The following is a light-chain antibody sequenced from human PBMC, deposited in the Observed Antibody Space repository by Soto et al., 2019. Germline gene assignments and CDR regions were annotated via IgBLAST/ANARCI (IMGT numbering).Light chain of an antibody. CDR2: GAF. CDR3: QQYYTYPQT. CDR1: QDISSY. J-gene: IGKJ2*01. V-gene: IGKV1-8*01. Sequence: AIRMTQSPSSFSASTGDRVTITCRASQDISSYLAWYQQKPGKAPNLLIYGAFTLQSGVPSRFSGGGSGTDFTLTISSLQSEDFATYYYQQYYTYPQTFGQGTKLEVK.